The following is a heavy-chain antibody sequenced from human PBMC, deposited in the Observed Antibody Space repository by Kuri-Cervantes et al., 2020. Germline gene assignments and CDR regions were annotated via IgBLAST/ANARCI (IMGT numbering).Heavy chain of an antibody. CDR2: IWYDGSNK. J-gene: IGHJ6*02. Sequence: GESLKISCAASGFTFSSYGIHWVRQAPGKGLEWVAVIWYDGSNKYYADSVKGRFTISRDNSKNTLYLQMSSLRAEDTAVYYCARDSMRIAAAGGDYYYGMDVWGQGTTVTVSS. CDR3: ARDSMRIAAAGGDYYYGMDV. CDR1: GFTFSSYG. D-gene: IGHD6-13*01. V-gene: IGHV3-33*01.